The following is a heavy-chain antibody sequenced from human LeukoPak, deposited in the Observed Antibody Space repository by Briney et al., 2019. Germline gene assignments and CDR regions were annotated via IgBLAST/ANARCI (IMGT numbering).Heavy chain of an antibody. V-gene: IGHV3-53*01. CDR2: LSRDSNT. D-gene: IGHD3-9*01. J-gene: IGHJ4*02. Sequence: GGSLRLSCAVSGFTVSTNYVSWVRQAPGKGLEWVSILSRDSNTVYADSVKGRFTISRDNSKNTLSLQMNGLRAEDTAVYYCVSHSDTLTSYSFDYWGQGTLVTVSS. CDR3: VSHSDTLTSYSFDY. CDR1: GFTVSTNY.